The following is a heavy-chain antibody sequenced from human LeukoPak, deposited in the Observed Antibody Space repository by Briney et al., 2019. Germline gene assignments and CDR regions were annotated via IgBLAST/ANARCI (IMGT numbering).Heavy chain of an antibody. J-gene: IGHJ1*01. CDR3: ARGLRLAAAGEYFQH. V-gene: IGHV4-61*02. CDR2: IYTSGST. D-gene: IGHD6-13*01. CDR1: GGSISSGSYY. Sequence: PSETLSLTCTVSGGSISSGSYYWSWIRQPAGKGLEWIGRIYTSGSTNYNPSLKSRVAISVDTSKNQFSLKLSSVTAADTAVYYCARGLRLAAAGEYFQHWGQGTLVTVSS.